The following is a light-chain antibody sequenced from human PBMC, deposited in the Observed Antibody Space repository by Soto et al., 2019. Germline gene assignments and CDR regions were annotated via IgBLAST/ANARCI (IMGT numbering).Light chain of an antibody. Sequence: RSHTKKSLPVALGERATINSKSSQIVLSNNNNYLSWFQQKPAQPPRLFIYWASTRGSGVPDRFSGSGSGTDFTLTISNVEAEDVALYYCQQSHSLPIPFGQGGLLAVK. V-gene: IGKV4-1*01. J-gene: IGKJ5*01. CDR1: QIVLSNNNNY. CDR2: WAS. CDR3: QQSHSLPIP.